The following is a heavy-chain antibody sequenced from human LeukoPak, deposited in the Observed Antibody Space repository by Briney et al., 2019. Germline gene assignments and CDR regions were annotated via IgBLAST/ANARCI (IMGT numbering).Heavy chain of an antibody. CDR2: ISAFTGNT. Sequence: ASVKVSCKTSGYTFTSYGISWVRQAPGQGLEWMGWISAFTGNTDYAQKLQGRVTMTTDTTTSTAYMELRSLRSDDTAVYYCARRRGDYRQIDYWGQGTLVTVSS. CDR1: GYTFTSYG. J-gene: IGHJ4*02. D-gene: IGHD5-24*01. V-gene: IGHV1-18*01. CDR3: ARRRGDYRQIDY.